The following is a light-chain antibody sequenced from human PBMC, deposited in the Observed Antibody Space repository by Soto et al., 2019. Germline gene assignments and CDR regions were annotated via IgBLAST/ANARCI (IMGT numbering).Light chain of an antibody. Sequence: HVAWYQQFPGKSPKLIIYAVSDRPSGVSDRFSGSKSGISASLTISGLQTEDEADYYCISYTDRQSYLFGTGTKVTVL. V-gene: IGLV2-14*03. CDR1: H. CDR3: ISYTDRQSYL. CDR2: AVS. J-gene: IGLJ1*01.